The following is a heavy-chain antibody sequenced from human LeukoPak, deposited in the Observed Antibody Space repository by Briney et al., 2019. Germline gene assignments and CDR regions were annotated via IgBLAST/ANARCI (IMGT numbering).Heavy chain of an antibody. CDR1: GYTFTSYG. J-gene: IGHJ3*02. D-gene: IGHD2-2*01. V-gene: IGHV1-18*01. CDR3: ARGVVVVPAAIADDAFDI. Sequence: ASVKVSCKASGYTFTSYGISWMRQAPGQGLEWMGWISAYNGNTNYAQKLQGRVTMTTDTSTSTAYMELRSLRSDDTAAYYCARGVVVVPAAIADDAFDIWGQGTMVTVSS. CDR2: ISAYNGNT.